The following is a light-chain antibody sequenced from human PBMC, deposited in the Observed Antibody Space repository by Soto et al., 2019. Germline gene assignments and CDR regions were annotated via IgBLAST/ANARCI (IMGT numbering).Light chain of an antibody. J-gene: IGKJ5*01. CDR2: GAS. Sequence: EIVMTQSPATLSVSPGERATLSCRASQSVSSNLAWYQQKPGQAPRLLIYGASTRDTGIPARFSGSGSGTEFTLTISSLQSEDFAVYYCQQYNTWSTFGQGTRLEIK. CDR1: QSVSSN. CDR3: QQYNTWST. V-gene: IGKV3-15*01.